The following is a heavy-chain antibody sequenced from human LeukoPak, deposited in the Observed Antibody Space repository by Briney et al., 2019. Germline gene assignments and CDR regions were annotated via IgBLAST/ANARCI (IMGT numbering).Heavy chain of an antibody. J-gene: IGHJ4*02. CDR1: GGSFSGYY. CDR2: INHSGST. CDR3: ARAGGYGLIDY. D-gene: IGHD5-18*01. V-gene: IGHV4-34*01. Sequence: NPSETLSLTCAVYGGSFSGYYWSWIRQPPGKGLEWIGEINHSGSTNYNPSLKSRVTISVDTSKNQFSLKVGSMTAADTAVYYCARAGGYGLIDYWGQGTMVTVSS.